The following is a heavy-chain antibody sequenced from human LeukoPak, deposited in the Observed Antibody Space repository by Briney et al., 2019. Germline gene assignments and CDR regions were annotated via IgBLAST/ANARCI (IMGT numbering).Heavy chain of an antibody. Sequence: GSSVKVSCKASGGTFSSYAISWVRQAPGQGLEWMGRIIPIFGTANYAQKFQGRVTITTDESTSTAYMELSSLRSEDTAVYYCAREWAPYYDFWSGYRGHDYRGQGTLVTVSS. D-gene: IGHD3-3*01. V-gene: IGHV1-69*05. CDR3: AREWAPYYDFWSGYRGHDY. CDR2: IIPIFGTA. CDR1: GGTFSSYA. J-gene: IGHJ4*02.